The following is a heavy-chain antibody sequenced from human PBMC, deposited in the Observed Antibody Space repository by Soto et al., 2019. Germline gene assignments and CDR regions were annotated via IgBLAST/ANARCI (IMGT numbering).Heavy chain of an antibody. V-gene: IGHV3-30*03. D-gene: IGHD2-15*01. CDR3: AIDLRVDAMDV. CDR2: ISYDGRHE. CDR1: GFTFSSYG. J-gene: IGHJ6*02. Sequence: QVQLVESGGGVVQPGRSLRLSCAASGFTFSSYGMHWVRQAPGKGLEWLADISYDGRHEHYADSVKGRFTISRDNSKNTLYLHVNSLRAGDTAVYYCAIDLRVDAMDVWGQGTTVTVSS.